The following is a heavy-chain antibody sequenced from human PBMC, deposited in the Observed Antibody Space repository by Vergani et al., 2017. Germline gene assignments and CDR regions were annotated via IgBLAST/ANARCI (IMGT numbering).Heavy chain of an antibody. D-gene: IGHD3-3*01. CDR1: GGTFSSYA. J-gene: IGHJ4*02. CDR3: ARGLRITIFGVVIKDYYFDY. CDR2: IIPIFGTA. V-gene: IGHV1-69*01. Sequence: QVQLVQSGAEVKKPGSSVKVSCKASGGTFSSYAISWVRQAPGQGLEWMGGIIPIFGTANYAPKFQGRVTITADESTSTAYMELSSLRSEDTAVYYCARGLRITIFGVVIKDYYFDYWGQGTLVTVSS.